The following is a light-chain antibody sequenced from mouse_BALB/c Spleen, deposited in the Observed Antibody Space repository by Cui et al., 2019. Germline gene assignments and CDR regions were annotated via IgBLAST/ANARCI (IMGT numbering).Light chain of an antibody. CDR1: SSVSSSY. J-gene: IGKJ5*01. V-gene: IGKV4-79*01. Sequence: QIVLTQSPAIMSASPGEKVTLTCRASSSVSSSYLYWYQQKPGSSPKLWIYSTSNLASGVPARFSGSGSGTSYSLTISSMEAEDAASYFCHQWSSYPPTFGAGTKLELK. CDR3: HQWSSYPPT. CDR2: STS.